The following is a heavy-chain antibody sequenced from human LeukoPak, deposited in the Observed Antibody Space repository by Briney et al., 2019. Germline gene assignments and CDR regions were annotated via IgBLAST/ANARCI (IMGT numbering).Heavy chain of an antibody. D-gene: IGHD7-27*01. J-gene: IGHJ2*01. V-gene: IGHV3-30*03. CDR3: AIQPWGSGNNWYFDL. CDR2: ISYDGSNK. Sequence: GSLRLSCAASGFIFSSYGMHWVRQAPGKGLEWVAVISYDGSNKYYADSVKGRFTISRDNSKNTLYLQMNSLRAEDTAVYYCAIQPWGSGNNWYFDLWGRGTLVTVSS. CDR1: GFIFSSYG.